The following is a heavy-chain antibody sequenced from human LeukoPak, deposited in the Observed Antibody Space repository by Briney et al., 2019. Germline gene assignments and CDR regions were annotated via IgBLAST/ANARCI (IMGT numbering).Heavy chain of an antibody. Sequence: PGGSLRLSCAASGFTFSSYAMSWVRQAPGKGLEWVSDINGSGGSTYYADSVKGRFTISRDNAKNSLYLQMNSLRAEDTAVYYCARDGCSGGSCYIHYYYMDVWGKGTTVTVSS. V-gene: IGHV3-23*01. CDR1: GFTFSSYA. D-gene: IGHD2-15*01. J-gene: IGHJ6*03. CDR2: INGSGGST. CDR3: ARDGCSGGSCYIHYYYMDV.